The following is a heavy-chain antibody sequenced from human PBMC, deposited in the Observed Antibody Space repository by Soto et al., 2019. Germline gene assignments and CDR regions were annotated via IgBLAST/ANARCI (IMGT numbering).Heavy chain of an antibody. J-gene: IGHJ6*03. D-gene: IGHD3-10*01. Sequence: QVQLQQWGAGLLKPSETLSLTCAVYGGSFSGYQWSWIRQTPGKGLEWIGEINDSGNINYNPSLKSRVTILLDTPKKQISPKRTSVTAADTAVYYCARGLILWFGELSRRGGYYYYMDVWGKGTTVIVSS. CDR3: ARGLILWFGELSRRGGYYYYMDV. CDR2: INDSGNI. CDR1: GGSFSGYQ. V-gene: IGHV4-34*01.